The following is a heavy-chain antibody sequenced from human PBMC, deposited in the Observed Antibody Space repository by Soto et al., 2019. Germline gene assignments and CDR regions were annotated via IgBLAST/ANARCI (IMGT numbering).Heavy chain of an antibody. D-gene: IGHD3-3*01. CDR2: IRSKPNNYAT. J-gene: IGHJ6*03. Sequence: EVHLVESGVGLVQPGGSLKLVCAAAGSTFSGSAMHWVRQASGKGLEWVGRIRSKPNNYATAYGASVKGGFIISRDDSTHTSYLKMNSLNTEDTAVYYCSRQASDFWSGKPQYYMDVWGKGTPVTVSS. CDR1: GSTFSGSA. CDR3: SRQASDFWSGKPQYYMDV. V-gene: IGHV3-73*01.